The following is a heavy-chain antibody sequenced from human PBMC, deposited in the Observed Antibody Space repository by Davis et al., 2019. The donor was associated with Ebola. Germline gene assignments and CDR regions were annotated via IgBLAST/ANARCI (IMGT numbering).Heavy chain of an antibody. CDR2: ISGSRGST. CDR3: AKDIEDYGEVLDYYYGMDV. J-gene: IGHJ6*02. V-gene: IGHV3-23*01. CDR1: GFTFSSYA. Sequence: GGSLRLSCAASGFTFSSYAMSWVRQAPGKGLEWVSAISGSRGSTYYADSVKGRFTISRDNSKNTLYLQMNSLRAEDTAVYYCAKDIEDYGEVLDYYYGMDVWGQGTTVTVSS. D-gene: IGHD4-17*01.